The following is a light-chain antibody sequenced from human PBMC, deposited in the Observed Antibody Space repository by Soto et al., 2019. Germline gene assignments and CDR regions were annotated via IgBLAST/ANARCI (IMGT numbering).Light chain of an antibody. V-gene: IGKV3-15*01. CDR2: GAS. CDR3: QQYNNWWT. CDR1: QSVSSS. Sequence: EVVMTQSPATLSLSPGERATLSCRASQSVSSSLAWYQQKPGQALRLLIYGASTRAAGIPDRFSGSGSETEFTLTISSLQAEDFAIYYCQQYNNWWTFGQGTKVEIK. J-gene: IGKJ1*01.